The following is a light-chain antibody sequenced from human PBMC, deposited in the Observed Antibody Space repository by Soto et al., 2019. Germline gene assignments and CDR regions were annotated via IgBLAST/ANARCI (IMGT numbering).Light chain of an antibody. V-gene: IGLV1-40*01. CDR3: FSFTTDWTHV. CDR2: GND. Sequence: QSVLTQPPSVSGAPGQRVTISCTGSSSNIGAGYDVHWYQQLPGTAPKLLIYGNDNRPSGVPDRFSGSKSGTSASLDITGLQTEDEADYFCFSFTTDWTHVFGTGTKLTVL. CDR1: SSNIGAGYD. J-gene: IGLJ1*01.